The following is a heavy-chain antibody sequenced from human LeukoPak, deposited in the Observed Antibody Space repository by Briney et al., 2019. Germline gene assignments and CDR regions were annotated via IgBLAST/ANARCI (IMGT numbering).Heavy chain of an antibody. J-gene: IGHJ1*01. D-gene: IGHD3-22*01. CDR1: GYTFTGYY. Sequence: ASVKVSCKASGYTFTGYYMHWVRQAPGQGLEWMGWINPNSGGTNYAQKFQGRVTMTRDTSISTAYMELSRLRSDDTAVYYCARGVLYYYDSSGYYYVPEYFQHWGQGTLVTVSS. CDR2: INPNSGGT. CDR3: ARGVLYYYDSSGYYYVPEYFQH. V-gene: IGHV1-2*02.